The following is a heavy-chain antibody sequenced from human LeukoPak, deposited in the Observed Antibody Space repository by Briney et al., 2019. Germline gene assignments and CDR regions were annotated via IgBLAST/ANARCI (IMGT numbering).Heavy chain of an antibody. Sequence: SETLSLTCTVSGGSISSYYWSWIRQPPGKGLEWIGYIYYSGSTNYNPSLKSRVTISVDTSKNQFSLKLSSVTAADTAVYYCARASILWFGESTFDYWGQGTLVTVSS. J-gene: IGHJ4*02. V-gene: IGHV4-59*08. CDR3: ARASILWFGESTFDY. CDR2: IYYSGST. D-gene: IGHD3-10*01. CDR1: GGSISSYY.